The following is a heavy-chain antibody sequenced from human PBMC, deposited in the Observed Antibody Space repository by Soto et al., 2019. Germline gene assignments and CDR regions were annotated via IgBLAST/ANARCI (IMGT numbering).Heavy chain of an antibody. CDR3: ARDRCDFVPASIGGKYYAMDV. V-gene: IGHV4-31*03. J-gene: IGHJ6*01. Sequence: SETLSLTCSVSGGSISSVGYYWSWIRQRPGMGLEWIGHIFYSGSAYYNPSLKSRVSISMDTSKTQFSLMLSSVTAADTAVYYCARDRCDFVPASIGGKYYAMDVWGQGTTVT. D-gene: IGHD2-2*01. CDR1: GGSISSVGYY. CDR2: IFYSGSA.